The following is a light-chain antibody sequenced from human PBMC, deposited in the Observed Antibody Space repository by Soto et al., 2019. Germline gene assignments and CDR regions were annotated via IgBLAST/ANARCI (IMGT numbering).Light chain of an antibody. CDR1: QGLSNY. V-gene: IGKV1-9*01. J-gene: IGKJ5*01. CDR3: QQINTYPIT. Sequence: DIQLTQSPSFLSASVGDRVTITCRASQGLSNYLAWYQQKPGKVPKLLICAASTLQSGVPSRFSGSGFGTEFTLTISSLQSEDFATYYCQQINTYPITFGQGTRLEIK. CDR2: AAS.